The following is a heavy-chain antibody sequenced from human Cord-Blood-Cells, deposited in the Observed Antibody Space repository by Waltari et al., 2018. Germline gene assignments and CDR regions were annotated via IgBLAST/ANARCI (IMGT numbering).Heavy chain of an antibody. J-gene: IGHJ3*02. CDR2: TRNKANSYTT. Sequence: GGLVQPGGSLRLSCAASGFTFSDHYMDWVRQAPGKGLEWVGRTRNKANSYTTEYAASVKGRFTISRDDSKNSLYLQMNSLKTEDTAVYYCARGSYYYDSSGYYAFDIWGQGTMVTVSS. V-gene: IGHV3-72*01. D-gene: IGHD3-22*01. CDR3: ARGSYYYDSSGYYAFDI. CDR1: GFTFSDHY.